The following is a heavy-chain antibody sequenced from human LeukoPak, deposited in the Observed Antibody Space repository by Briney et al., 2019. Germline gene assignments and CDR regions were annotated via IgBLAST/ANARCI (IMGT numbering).Heavy chain of an antibody. J-gene: IGHJ4*02. D-gene: IGHD6-6*01. Sequence: SETLSLTCTVSGDSISSGDYYWSWIRQPAGKGLEWIGRISSSGSTNYNPSLKSRVTISVDTSKNQFSLKLSSVTAADTAVYYCARDGVLGIAARSWFDFWGQGTLVTVSS. V-gene: IGHV4-61*02. CDR2: ISSSGST. CDR3: ARDGVLGIAARSWFDF. CDR1: GDSISSGDYY.